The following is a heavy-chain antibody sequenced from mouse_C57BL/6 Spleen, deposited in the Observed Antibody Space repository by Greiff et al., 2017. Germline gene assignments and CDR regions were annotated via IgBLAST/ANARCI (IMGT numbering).Heavy chain of an antibody. V-gene: IGHV1-66*01. CDR1: GYSFTSYY. CDR2: IYPGSGNT. D-gene: IGHD1-1*01. J-gene: IGHJ4*01. CDR3: ARGDYGSGDAMDY. Sequence: QVQLQQSGPELVKPGASVKISCKASGYSFTSYYIHWVKQRPGQGLEWIGWIYPGSGNTKYNEKFKGKATLTADTSSSTAYMQLSSLTSEDSAVYYCARGDYGSGDAMDYWGQGTSVTVSS.